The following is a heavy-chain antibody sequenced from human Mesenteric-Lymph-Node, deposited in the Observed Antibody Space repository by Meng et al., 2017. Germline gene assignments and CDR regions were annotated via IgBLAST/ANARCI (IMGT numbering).Heavy chain of an antibody. D-gene: IGHD2-2*01. J-gene: IGHJ4*02. CDR2: MDYRGST. Sequence: QQHEWGPRLVKPSQTLSPTCTVSGDSISSGQYFWNWIRQPPGKGLEWIGYMDYRGSTFYNPSLKSRVTISVDTSTNQFSLKLSSVTAADTAVYFCARGELLWDYWGQGTLVTVSS. CDR1: GDSISSGQYF. CDR3: ARGELLWDY. V-gene: IGHV4-30-4*01.